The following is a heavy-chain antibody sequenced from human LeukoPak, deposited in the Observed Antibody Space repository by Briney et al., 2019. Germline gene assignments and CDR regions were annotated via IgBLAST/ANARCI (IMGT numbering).Heavy chain of an antibody. J-gene: IGHJ4*02. V-gene: IGHV4-59*08. D-gene: IGHD3-9*01. Sequence: SETLSLTCTVSGGSISSYYWSWIRQPPGKGLEWIGYIYYSGSTNYNPSFKSRVTISVDTSKNQFSLKLSSVTAADTAVYYCARSYYDILTGYFPHFDYWGQGTLVTVSS. CDR1: GGSISSYY. CDR2: IYYSGST. CDR3: ARSYYDILTGYFPHFDY.